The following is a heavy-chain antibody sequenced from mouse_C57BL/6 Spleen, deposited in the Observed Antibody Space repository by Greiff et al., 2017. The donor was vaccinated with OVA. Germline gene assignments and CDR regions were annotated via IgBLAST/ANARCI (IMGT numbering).Heavy chain of an antibody. CDR2: IYPGSGST. J-gene: IGHJ1*03. CDR1: GYTFTSYW. D-gene: IGHD1-1*01. V-gene: IGHV1-55*01. CDR3: ARDDTTVAYFDV. Sequence: QVQLQQPGAELVKPGASVKMSCKASGYTFTSYWITWVKQRPGQGLEWIGDIYPGSGSTNYNEKFKSKATLTVDTSSSTAYMQLSSLTSEDSAVYFCARDDTTVAYFDVWGTGTTVTVSS.